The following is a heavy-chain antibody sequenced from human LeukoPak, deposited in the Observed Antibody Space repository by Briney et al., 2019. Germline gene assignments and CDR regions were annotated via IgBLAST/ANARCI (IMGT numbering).Heavy chain of an antibody. V-gene: IGHV4-61*01. CDR1: GGSFSINNYY. CDR2: IYSSGTT. Sequence: SETLSLTCTVSGGSFSINNYYWTWIRQPPGKGLEWIGYIYSSGTTNYNPSLKSRVTISVDTSKSQFSLNLSSVTAADTAVYYCARGSGWYFYWGQGTLVTVSS. D-gene: IGHD6-19*01. CDR3: ARGSGWYFY. J-gene: IGHJ4*02.